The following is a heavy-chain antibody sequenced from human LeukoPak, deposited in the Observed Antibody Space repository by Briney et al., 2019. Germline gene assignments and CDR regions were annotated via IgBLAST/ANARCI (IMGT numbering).Heavy chain of an antibody. D-gene: IGHD6-19*01. CDR2: ISYDGSNK. Sequence: GGSLRLSCAASGFTFSSYGMHWVRQAPGKGLEWVAVISYDGSNKYYADSVKGRFTISRDNSKNTLYLQMNSLRAEDTAVYYCARYSSGSGDRRENWFDPWGQGTLVTVPS. CDR1: GFTFSSYG. J-gene: IGHJ5*02. CDR3: ARYSSGSGDRRENWFDP. V-gene: IGHV3-30*03.